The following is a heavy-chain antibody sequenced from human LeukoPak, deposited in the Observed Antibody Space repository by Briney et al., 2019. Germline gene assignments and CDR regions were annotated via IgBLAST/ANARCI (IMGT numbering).Heavy chain of an antibody. D-gene: IGHD4-17*01. V-gene: IGHV3-21*01. CDR2: ISSSSSYI. CDR1: GFTFSSYS. CDR3: ARGGMTTVTKGDY. J-gene: IGHJ4*02. Sequence: GGSLRLSCAASGFTFSSYSMNWVRQAPGKGLGWVSSISSSSSYIYYADSVKGRFTISRDNAKNSLYLQMNSLRAEDTAVYYCARGGMTTVTKGDYWGQGTLVTVSS.